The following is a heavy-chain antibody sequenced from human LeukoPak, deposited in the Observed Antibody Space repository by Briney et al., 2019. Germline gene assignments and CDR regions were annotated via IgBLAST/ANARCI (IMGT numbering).Heavy chain of an antibody. J-gene: IGHJ2*01. CDR1: GGSISSSSYY. Sequence: SETLSLTCTVSGGSISSSSYYWGWIRQPPGKGLEWIGSIYYSGSTYYNPSLKSRVTISVDTSKNQFSLKLSSVTAADTAVYYCARDRADTAIQETRYFDLWGRGTLVTVSS. CDR3: ARDRADTAIQETRYFDL. CDR2: IYYSGST. V-gene: IGHV4-39*07. D-gene: IGHD5-18*01.